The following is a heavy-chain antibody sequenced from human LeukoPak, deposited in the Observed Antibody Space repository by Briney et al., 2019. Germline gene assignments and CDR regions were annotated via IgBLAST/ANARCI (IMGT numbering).Heavy chain of an antibody. CDR3: AKSRRAYCSGGSCFGLWDY. D-gene: IGHD2-15*01. J-gene: IGHJ4*02. Sequence: GGSLRLSCAASGFTFSTYWMHWVRQAPGKGLLWVSRINSDESTTTYADSVKGRFTISRDNAKNTLYLQMNSLRAEDTAVYYCAKSRRAYCSGGSCFGLWDYWGQGTLVTVSS. CDR2: INSDESTT. CDR1: GFTFSTYW. V-gene: IGHV3-74*01.